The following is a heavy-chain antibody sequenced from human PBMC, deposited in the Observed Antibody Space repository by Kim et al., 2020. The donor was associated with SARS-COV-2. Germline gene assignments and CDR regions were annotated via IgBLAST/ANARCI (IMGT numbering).Heavy chain of an antibody. CDR1: GGSISSSNW. Sequence: SETMSLTCAVSGGSISSSNWWSWVRQPPGKGLEWIGEIYHSGSTNYNPSLKSRVTISVDKSKNQFSLKLSSVTAADTAVYYCARDSIMVTYYYYGMDVWGQGTTVTVSS. V-gene: IGHV4-4*02. CDR2: IYHSGST. CDR3: ARDSIMVTYYYYGMDV. D-gene: IGHD2-8*01. J-gene: IGHJ6*02.